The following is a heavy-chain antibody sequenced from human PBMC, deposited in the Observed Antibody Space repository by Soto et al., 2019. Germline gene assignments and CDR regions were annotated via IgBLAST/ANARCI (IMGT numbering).Heavy chain of an antibody. D-gene: IGHD3-22*01. V-gene: IGHV5-51*01. CDR2: IYPGDSDT. J-gene: IGHJ4*02. CDR3: ARRISYDSSGYYYEGPSDYFDY. Sequence: GESLKISCKGSGYSFTSYWIGWVRKMPGKGLEWMGIIYPGDSDTRYSPSFQGQVTISADKSISTAYLQWSSLKASDTAMYYCARRISYDSSGYYYEGPSDYFDYWGQGTLVTAPQ. CDR1: GYSFTSYW.